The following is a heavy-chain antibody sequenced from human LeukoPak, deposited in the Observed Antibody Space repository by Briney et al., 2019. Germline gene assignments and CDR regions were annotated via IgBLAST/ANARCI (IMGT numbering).Heavy chain of an antibody. V-gene: IGHV4-4*07. CDR1: GGSFSGYY. D-gene: IGHD3-3*01. CDR2: IYISGST. CDR3: ARDFDYPDY. Sequence: PSETLSLTCAVYGGSFSGYYWSWIRQPAGKGLEWIGRIYISGSTNYNPSLKSRVTMSVDTSKNQFSLKLSSVTAADTAVYYCARDFDYPDYWGQGTLVTVSS. J-gene: IGHJ4*02.